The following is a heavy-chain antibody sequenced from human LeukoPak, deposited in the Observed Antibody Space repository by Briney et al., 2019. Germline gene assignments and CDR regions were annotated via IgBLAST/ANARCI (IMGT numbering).Heavy chain of an antibody. CDR3: ARDRDSGWYSFDY. Sequence: PGRSLRLSCAASGFTFSSYAMHWVRQAPGKGLEWVAVISYDGSNKYYADSVKGRFTISRDNSKNTLYLQMNSLRAEDTAVYYCARDRDSGWYSFDYWGQEPWSPSPQ. CDR2: ISYDGSNK. CDR1: GFTFSSYA. V-gene: IGHV3-30-3*01. D-gene: IGHD6-19*01. J-gene: IGHJ4*01.